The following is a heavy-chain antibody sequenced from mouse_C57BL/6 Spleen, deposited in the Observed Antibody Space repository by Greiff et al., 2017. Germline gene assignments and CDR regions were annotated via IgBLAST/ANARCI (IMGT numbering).Heavy chain of an antibody. CDR3: ANNDCYYLSWFAY. CDR1: GFTFSDYG. J-gene: IGHJ3*01. D-gene: IGHD2-3*01. Sequence: EVMLVESGGGLVKPGGSLKLSCAASGFTFSDYGMHWVRQAPEKGLEWVAYISSGSSTIYYADTVKGLFTISRDNAKNTLFLQMTSLRSEDTAMYYCANNDCYYLSWFAYWGQGTLVTVSA. CDR2: ISSGSSTI. V-gene: IGHV5-17*01.